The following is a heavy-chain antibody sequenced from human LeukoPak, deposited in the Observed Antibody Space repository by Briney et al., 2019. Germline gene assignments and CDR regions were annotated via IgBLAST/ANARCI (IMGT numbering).Heavy chain of an antibody. CDR3: AKDRDSSGYYNY. V-gene: IGHV3-23*01. CDR1: GFTFSSYA. CDR2: ISGSGGST. Sequence: GGSLRLSCAASGFTFSSYAMSWVRQAPGKGLEWVSAISGSGGSTYYADPVKGRFTISRDNSKNTLYLQMNSLRAEDTAVYYCAKDRDSSGYYNYWGQGTLVTVSS. J-gene: IGHJ4*02. D-gene: IGHD3-22*01.